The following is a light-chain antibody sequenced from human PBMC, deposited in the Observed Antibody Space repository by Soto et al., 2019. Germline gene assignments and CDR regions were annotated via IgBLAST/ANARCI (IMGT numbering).Light chain of an antibody. CDR2: WAS. V-gene: IGKV4-1*01. CDR1: QSLLFSSNNKTY. Sequence: DIVMTQSPDSLAMSLGERATISCKSSQSLLFSSNNKTYLTWYQHRPGQSPKMLIFWASARESGVPERFSGSGSETDFTLTISGLQPEDAAVYYCQQYYSDFFTFGQGTRLEIK. J-gene: IGKJ2*01. CDR3: QQYYSDFFT.